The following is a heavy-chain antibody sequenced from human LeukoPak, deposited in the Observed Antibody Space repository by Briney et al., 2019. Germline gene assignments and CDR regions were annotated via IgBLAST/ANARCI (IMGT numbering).Heavy chain of an antibody. CDR3: ARGLSYGSYCFDY. Sequence: GGSLRLSCAASGFTVSSNYMSWVRQAPGKGLEWVSVIYSGGSTSYADSVKGRFTISRDNSKNTLYLQMNSQRAEDTAVYFCARGLSYGSYCFDYWGQGTLVTVSS. CDR2: IYSGGST. CDR1: GFTVSSNY. D-gene: IGHD1-26*01. V-gene: IGHV3-53*01. J-gene: IGHJ4*02.